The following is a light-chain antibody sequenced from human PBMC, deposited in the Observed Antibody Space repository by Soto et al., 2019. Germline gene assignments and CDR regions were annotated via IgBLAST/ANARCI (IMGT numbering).Light chain of an antibody. Sequence: VRSPPASVSDAPRQRCTISCSGSISNIGDNYINWYQQLPGKAPKLLIYHDDLLPSGVSDRFSGSKSCTSASLAISDLQSEDAADYYCAACDDSLNGHVFGGGTQLTV. CDR1: ISNIGDNY. CDR2: HDD. V-gene: IGLV1-36*01. J-gene: IGLJ3*02. CDR3: AACDDSLNGHV.